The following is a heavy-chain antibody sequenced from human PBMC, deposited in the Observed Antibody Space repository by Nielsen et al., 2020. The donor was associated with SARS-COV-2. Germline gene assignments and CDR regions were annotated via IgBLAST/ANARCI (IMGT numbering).Heavy chain of an antibody. CDR2: ISYDGSNK. D-gene: IGHD6-6*01. CDR3: AKDEYSSSRGDYYYGMDV. J-gene: IGHJ6*02. V-gene: IGHV3-30*18. Sequence: WIRQPPGKGLEWVAVISYDGSNKYYADSVKDRFTISRDNSKNTLYLQMNSLRAEDTAVYYCAKDEYSSSRGDYYYGMDVWGQGTTVTVSS.